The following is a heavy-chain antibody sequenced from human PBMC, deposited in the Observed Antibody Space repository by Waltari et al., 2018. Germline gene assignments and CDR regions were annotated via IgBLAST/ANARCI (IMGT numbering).Heavy chain of an antibody. Sequence: QLQLQESGPGLVKPSETLSLTCSVSGVSITTTRHYWGWIRQPPGQGLEWIGTMSYSGATYSSPSLKSRVTISRDTSKNQLSLRLGSVTAADTAVYYCATYIGASVGTAAYDVWGRGTMVTVSA. J-gene: IGHJ3*01. V-gene: IGHV4-39*01. D-gene: IGHD5-12*01. CDR3: ATYIGASVGTAAYDV. CDR2: MSYSGAT. CDR1: GVSITTTRHY.